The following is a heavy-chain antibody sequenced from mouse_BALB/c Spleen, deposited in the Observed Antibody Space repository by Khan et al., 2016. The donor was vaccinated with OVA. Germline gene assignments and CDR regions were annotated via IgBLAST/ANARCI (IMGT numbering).Heavy chain of an antibody. CDR3: ARVLWLRPYYYAMDY. J-gene: IGHJ4*01. V-gene: IGHV9-3-1*01. D-gene: IGHD2-2*01. CDR2: IDTYTGEP. Sequence: QIQLVQSGPELKKPGETVKISCKASEYTFTNYGMNWVKQAPGKDLKWMGWIDTYTGEPTYADDFKGRFAFSLETSATTAYLQINNLKNEDTATYFCARVLWLRPYYYAMDYWGQGTSVTVSS. CDR1: EYTFTNYG.